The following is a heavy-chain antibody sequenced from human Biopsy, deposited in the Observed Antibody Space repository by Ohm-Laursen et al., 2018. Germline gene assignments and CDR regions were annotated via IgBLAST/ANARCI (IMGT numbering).Heavy chain of an antibody. CDR3: ARDRDRRGWFDP. V-gene: IGHV4-4*07. CDR2: IYTSGIT. D-gene: IGHD1-14*01. J-gene: IGHJ5*02. CDR1: GGSLSSYS. Sequence: TLSLTCTVSGGSLSSYSWSWIRQPAGKGLEWIGQIYTSGITDYNPSLKSRVTMSVDTSKNKFSLRVSSVTAADTAVYYCARDRDRRGWFDPWGQGTLVTVSS.